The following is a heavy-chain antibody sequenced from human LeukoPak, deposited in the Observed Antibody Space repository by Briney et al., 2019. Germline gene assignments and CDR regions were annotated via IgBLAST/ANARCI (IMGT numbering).Heavy chain of an antibody. V-gene: IGHV4-34*01. J-gene: IGHJ6*03. CDR3: ARGRQDVTMIVVVMTAVSYYLDV. CDR2: MNPSGST. D-gene: IGHD3-22*01. CDR1: GGSISSYY. Sequence: SETLSLTCTVSGGSISSYYWSWIRQPAGKGLEWIGEMNPSGSTNYNPSLKSRVTISVDRSKNQFSLELSSVTAADTAVYYCARGRQDVTMIVVVMTAVSYYLDVWGKGTTVTVS.